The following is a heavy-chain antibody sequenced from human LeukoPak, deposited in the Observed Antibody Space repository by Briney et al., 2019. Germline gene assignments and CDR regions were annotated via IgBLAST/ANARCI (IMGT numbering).Heavy chain of an antibody. CDR2: MNPNSGNT. J-gene: IGHJ6*02. Sequence: ASVKVPCKASGYTFTSYDINWVRQATGQGLEWMGWMNPNSGNTGYAQKFQGRVTMTRNTSISTAYMELSSLRSEDTAVYYCARGAKRITIFGVVDETYYYGMDVWGQGTTVTVSS. V-gene: IGHV1-8*01. CDR1: GYTFTSYD. CDR3: ARGAKRITIFGVVDETYYYGMDV. D-gene: IGHD3-3*01.